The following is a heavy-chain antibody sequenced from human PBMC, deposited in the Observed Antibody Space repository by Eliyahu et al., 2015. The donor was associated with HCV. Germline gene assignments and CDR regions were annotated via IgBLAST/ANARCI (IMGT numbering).Heavy chain of an antibody. CDR3: ARHGGGTNHYFDY. CDR1: GGSFSSYA. Sequence: QVQLEQSGAEVKKPGSSVKVSCKASGGSFSSYAISWVRLTPGHGFEWMGGIIPMFPTANYAQKFQGRVTITADESTTTAYMELSSLRAEDTAVYYCARHGGGTNHYFDYWGQGTRVTVSP. V-gene: IGHV1-69*01. D-gene: IGHD4-23*01. CDR2: IIPMFPTA. J-gene: IGHJ4*02.